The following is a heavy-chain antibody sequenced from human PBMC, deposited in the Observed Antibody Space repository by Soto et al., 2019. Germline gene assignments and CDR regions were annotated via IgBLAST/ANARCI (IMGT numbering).Heavy chain of an antibody. D-gene: IGHD3-10*01. V-gene: IGHV1-2*04. CDR3: ARDRSDYAFDI. CDR2: INPNSGGT. CDR1: GYTFTGYY. J-gene: IGHJ3*02. Sequence: QVQLVQSGAEVKKPGASVKVSCKASGYTFTGYYMHWVRQAPVQGLEWMGWINPNSGGTIYAQKFQGWVTMTRDTSISTAYMELSRLRSDDTAVYYCARDRSDYAFDIWGQGTMVTVSS.